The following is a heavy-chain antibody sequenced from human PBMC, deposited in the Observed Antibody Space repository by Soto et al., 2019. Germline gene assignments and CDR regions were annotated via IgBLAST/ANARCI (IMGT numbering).Heavy chain of an antibody. CDR3: AKDTGVLLWFGVERYYFDY. CDR1: GFTFSSYA. Sequence: EVQLLESGGGLVQPGGSLRLSCAASGFTFSSYAMSWVRQAPGKGLEWVSAISGSGGSTYYADSVKGRFTISRDNSKNTLSLQMNSLRAEDTSVYYCAKDTGVLLWFGVERYYFDYWGQGTLVTVSS. CDR2: ISGSGGST. J-gene: IGHJ4*02. D-gene: IGHD3-10*01. V-gene: IGHV3-23*01.